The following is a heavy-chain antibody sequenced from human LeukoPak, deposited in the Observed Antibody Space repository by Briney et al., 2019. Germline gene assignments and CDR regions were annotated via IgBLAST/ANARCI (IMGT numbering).Heavy chain of an antibody. Sequence: GGSLRLSCVASGFSFGKYWMSWVRQAPGKGLEWVANIKLDGSEKNYVDSVKGRFTISRDNTKNLLYLQMNSLRAEDTAVFYCARDQYDTWSRRGNSDSWGQGTLVIVSS. CDR2: IKLDGSEK. CDR1: GFSFGKYW. CDR3: ARDQYDTWSRRGNSDS. D-gene: IGHD3/OR15-3a*01. J-gene: IGHJ4*02. V-gene: IGHV3-7*03.